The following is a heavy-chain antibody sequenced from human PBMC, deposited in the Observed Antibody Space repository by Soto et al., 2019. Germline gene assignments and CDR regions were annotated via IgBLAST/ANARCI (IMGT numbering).Heavy chain of an antibody. D-gene: IGHD2-15*01. Sequence: QVQLQESGPGLVKPSQTLSLTCTVSGGSISSGDYYWSWIRQPPGKGLEWIGYIYYSGSTYYNPSLKRRVTTPVDTSKNQFSLKLSSVTAADTAVYYCARESGYCSGGSCGWFDPWGQGTLVTVSS. V-gene: IGHV4-30-4*01. CDR2: IYYSGST. CDR1: GGSISSGDYY. CDR3: ARESGYCSGGSCGWFDP. J-gene: IGHJ5*02.